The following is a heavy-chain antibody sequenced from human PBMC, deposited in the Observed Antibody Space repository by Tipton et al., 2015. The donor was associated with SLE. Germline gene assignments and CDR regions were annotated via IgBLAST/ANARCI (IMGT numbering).Heavy chain of an antibody. Sequence: LSCTVSGGPISTYYWGWIRQPPGKGLELIGYIYYSGSTNYNPSLKSRVTISVDTSKNQFSLKLTSVTAADTAVYYCTRGHGARYYFDFWGQGTLVTVSS. J-gene: IGHJ4*02. CDR3: TRGHGARYYFDF. V-gene: IGHV4-59*01. CDR1: GGPISTYY. D-gene: IGHD4/OR15-4a*01. CDR2: IYYSGST.